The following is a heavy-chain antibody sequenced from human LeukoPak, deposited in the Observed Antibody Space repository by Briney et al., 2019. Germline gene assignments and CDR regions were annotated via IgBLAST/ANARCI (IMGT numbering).Heavy chain of an antibody. Sequence: GGSLRLSCAASGFTFSSYGMNWVRQAPGKGLEWVSAISGTGGSTYYADSVKGRFTISRDNSKNTLYLQMNSLGVEDTAVYYCAKDIQWLALDYWGQGTLVTVSS. V-gene: IGHV3-23*01. D-gene: IGHD6-19*01. J-gene: IGHJ4*02. CDR2: ISGTGGST. CDR3: AKDIQWLALDY. CDR1: GFTFSSYG.